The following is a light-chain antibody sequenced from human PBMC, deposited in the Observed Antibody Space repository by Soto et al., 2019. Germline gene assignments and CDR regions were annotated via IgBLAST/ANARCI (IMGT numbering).Light chain of an antibody. CDR3: QQYDSYRT. Sequence: DIQMTQSPSTLSASVVDRVTITFRASQNVSTWLAWYQHKPRKAPKLLLFDVSNLESGVPSRFSGSGSGTEFTLTISSLQSDDFATYYCQQYDSYRTFGQGTKVDI. CDR2: DVS. J-gene: IGKJ1*01. CDR1: QNVSTW. V-gene: IGKV1-5*01.